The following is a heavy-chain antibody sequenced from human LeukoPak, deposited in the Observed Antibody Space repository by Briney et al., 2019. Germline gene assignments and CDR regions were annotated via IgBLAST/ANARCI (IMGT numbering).Heavy chain of an antibody. V-gene: IGHV4-34*01. CDR2: INHSGST. CDR3: ASGRGIFGVVHSDY. D-gene: IGHD3-3*01. J-gene: IGHJ4*02. Sequence: SETLSLTCTVSGGSISSYYWNWIRLPPGKGLEWIGEINHSGSTNYNPSLKSRVTISVDTSKNQFSLKLSSMTAADTAVYYCASGRGIFGVVHSDYWGQGTLVTVSS. CDR1: GGSISSYY.